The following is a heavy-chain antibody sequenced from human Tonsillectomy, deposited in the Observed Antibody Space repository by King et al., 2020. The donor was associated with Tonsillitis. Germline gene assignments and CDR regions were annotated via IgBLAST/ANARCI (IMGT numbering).Heavy chain of an antibody. CDR2: ISSSSSTI. V-gene: IGHV3-48*01. J-gene: IGHJ4*02. CDR3: ARAPMVRGVITYFDY. Sequence: VQLVESGGGLVQPGGSLRLSCAASGFTFSTYSMNWVRQAPGKGLEWVSYISSSSSTIYYADSVKGRLTIARDNAKTSLYLKMNSLRAEDTAVYLCARAPMVRGVITYFDYWGQGTLVTVSS. CDR1: GFTFSTYS. D-gene: IGHD3-10*01.